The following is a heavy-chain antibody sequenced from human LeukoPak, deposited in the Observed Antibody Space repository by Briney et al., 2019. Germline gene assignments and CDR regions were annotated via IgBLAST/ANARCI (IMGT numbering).Heavy chain of an antibody. CDR1: GGSISSGDYS. Sequence: PSETLSLTCAVSGGSISSGDYSWSWIRQPPGKGLEWIGYIYHSGSTYYNPSLKSRVTISVDRSKNQFSLKLSSVTAADTAVYYCARLRSGWGGGFDYWGQGTLVTVSS. CDR3: ARLRSGWGGGFDY. V-gene: IGHV4-30-2*01. J-gene: IGHJ4*02. D-gene: IGHD6-19*01. CDR2: IYHSGST.